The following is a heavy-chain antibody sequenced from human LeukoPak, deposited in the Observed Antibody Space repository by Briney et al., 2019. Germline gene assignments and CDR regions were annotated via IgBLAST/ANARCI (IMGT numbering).Heavy chain of an antibody. CDR1: GGSISSSSYY. Sequence: SETLSLTCTVSGGSISSSSYYWGWIRQPPGKGLEWIGSIYYSGSTYYNPSLKSRVTISVDTSKNQFSLKLSSVTAADTAVYYCAGPMITFGGVIVSPDYWGQGTLVTVSS. D-gene: IGHD3-16*02. CDR3: AGPMITFGGVIVSPDY. J-gene: IGHJ4*02. CDR2: IYYSGST. V-gene: IGHV4-39*01.